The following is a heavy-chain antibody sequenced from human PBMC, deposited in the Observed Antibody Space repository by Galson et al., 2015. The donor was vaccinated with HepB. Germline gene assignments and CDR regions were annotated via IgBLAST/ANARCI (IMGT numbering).Heavy chain of an antibody. CDR3: ARQGGYSYGYGIDP. Sequence: SETLSLTCTVSGGSISSYYWSWIRQPPGKGLEWIGYIYYSGSTNYNPSLKSRVTISVDTSKNQFSLKLSSVTAADTAVYYCARQGGYSYGYGIDPWGQGTLVTVSS. CDR2: IYYSGST. D-gene: IGHD5-18*01. J-gene: IGHJ5*02. CDR1: GGSISSYY. V-gene: IGHV4-59*08.